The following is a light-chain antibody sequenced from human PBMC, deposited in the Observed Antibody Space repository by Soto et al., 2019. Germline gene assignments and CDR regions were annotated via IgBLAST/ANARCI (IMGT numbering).Light chain of an antibody. V-gene: IGKV3-11*02. CDR1: QDVSIF. Sequence: EILLAQSPATLSLSPGERATLSCKASQDVSIFLAWYQQKPGQAPRLLIHDASHRATGVPARFSGSGSGRDFTFTITCLEPEDFSVYYCQQRSTWLYTFGQGTQLEV. J-gene: IGKJ2*01. CDR3: QQRSTWLYT. CDR2: DAS.